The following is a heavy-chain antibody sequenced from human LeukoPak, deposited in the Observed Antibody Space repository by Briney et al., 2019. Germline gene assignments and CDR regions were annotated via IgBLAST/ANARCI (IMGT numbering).Heavy chain of an antibody. CDR1: GFTFSSTW. J-gene: IGHJ6*03. CDR3: ARLGYSSSWYRVGNYYYYMDV. D-gene: IGHD6-13*01. Sequence: GGSLRLSCAASGFTFSSTWMHWVRQAPGRGLVWASRINSDGSSTIYADSVKGRFTISRDNAKNTLYLQMNTLRAEDTALYYCARLGYSSSWYRVGNYYYYMDVWGKGTTVTISS. CDR2: INSDGSST. V-gene: IGHV3-74*01.